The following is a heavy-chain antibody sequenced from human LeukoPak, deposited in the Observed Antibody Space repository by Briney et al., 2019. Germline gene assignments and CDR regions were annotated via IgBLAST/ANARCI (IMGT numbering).Heavy chain of an antibody. CDR3: AKQYYYDSSGYYLIFDY. J-gene: IGHJ4*02. CDR1: GFTFSDYY. D-gene: IGHD3-22*01. V-gene: IGHV3-23*01. CDR2: ISGSGGST. Sequence: GGSLRLSCAASGFTFSDYYMSWIRQAPGKGLEWVSAISGSGGSTYYADSVKGRFTISRDNSKNTLYLQMNSLRAEDTAVYYCAKQYYYDSSGYYLIFDYWGQGTLVTVSS.